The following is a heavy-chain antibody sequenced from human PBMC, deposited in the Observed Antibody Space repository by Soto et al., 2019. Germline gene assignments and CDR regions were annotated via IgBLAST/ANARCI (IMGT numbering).Heavy chain of an antibody. CDR2: IFYLGSS. Sequence: SETMSLTCTVSGDSIISSDFYWGWVRQPPGKGLEWIGSIFYLGSSYYNPSLKSRVTMSVDTSKNQFSLRLRSVTAADTALYFCARHSLALRKNNWFDPWGQGIMVTVSS. V-gene: IGHV4-39*01. D-gene: IGHD3-3*02. J-gene: IGHJ5*02. CDR1: GDSIISSDFY. CDR3: ARHSLALRKNNWFDP.